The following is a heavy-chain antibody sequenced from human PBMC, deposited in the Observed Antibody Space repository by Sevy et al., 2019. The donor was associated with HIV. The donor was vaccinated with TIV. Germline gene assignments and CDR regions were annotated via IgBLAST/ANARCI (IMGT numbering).Heavy chain of an antibody. D-gene: IGHD1-1*01. J-gene: IGHJ5*01. CDR1: GFTFRSFS. CDR3: ARDSSRVIVPTAGFDS. CDR2: IWYDGRTK. Sequence: GGSLRLSCSASGFTFRSFSMHWVRQAPGKGLEWVAAIWYDGRTKQYVDSVKGRFTISRDNSKNMLNLEMNSLRAEDTALYYCARDSSRVIVPTAGFDSWGQGTVVTVSS. V-gene: IGHV3-33*01.